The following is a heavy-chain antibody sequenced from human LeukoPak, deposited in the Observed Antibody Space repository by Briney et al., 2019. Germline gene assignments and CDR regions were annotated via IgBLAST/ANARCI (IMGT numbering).Heavy chain of an antibody. Sequence: GGSLRLSCAASGFTFSSYGMHWVRQAPGKGLEWVAVIWYDGSNKYYADSVKGRFTISRDNAKNSLYLQMNRLRAEDTAVYFCTRDRASNGWQNWGQGTLVTVSS. CDR1: GFTFSSYG. CDR2: IWYDGSNK. J-gene: IGHJ4*02. D-gene: IGHD6-19*01. CDR3: TRDRASNGWQN. V-gene: IGHV3-33*01.